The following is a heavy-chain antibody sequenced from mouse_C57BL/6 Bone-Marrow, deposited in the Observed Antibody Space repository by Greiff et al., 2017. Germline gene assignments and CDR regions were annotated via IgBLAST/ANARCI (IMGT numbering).Heavy chain of an antibody. J-gene: IGHJ4*01. CDR2: ISNGGGST. CDR3: ARHAGLRRGMDY. D-gene: IGHD2-4*01. V-gene: IGHV5-12*01. Sequence: DVKLVESGGGLVQPGGSLKLSCAASGFTFSDYYMYWVRQTPEKRLEWVAYISNGGGSTYYPDTVKGRFTISRDNAKNTLYLQMSRLKSEDTAMYYCARHAGLRRGMDYWGQGTSVTVSS. CDR1: GFTFSDYY.